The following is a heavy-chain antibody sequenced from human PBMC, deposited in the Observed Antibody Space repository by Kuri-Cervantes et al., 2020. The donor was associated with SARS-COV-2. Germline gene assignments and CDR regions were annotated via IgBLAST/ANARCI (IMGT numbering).Heavy chain of an antibody. V-gene: IGHV4-38-2*02. CDR1: SGSIVSNHY. D-gene: IGHD6-13*01. CDR2: IYYSGST. J-gene: IGHJ3*01. CDR3: ARHSDSSNWYRGDGFDL. Sequence: SETLSLTCTVSSGSIVSNHYWSWIRQSPGKGLEWIGSIYYSGSTYYNPSLKSRVTISVDTSKNQFSLRLTSVTAADTAVYYCARHSDSSNWYRGDGFDLWGQGTLVTVSS.